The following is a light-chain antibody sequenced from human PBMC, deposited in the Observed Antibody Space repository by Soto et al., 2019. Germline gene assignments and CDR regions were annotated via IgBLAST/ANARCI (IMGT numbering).Light chain of an antibody. CDR1: RNDIGTYNL. CDR3: CSYTDGSSLL. V-gene: IGLV2-23*01. Sequence: QSALTQPASVSESPGQSISISCGGGRNDIGTYNLVSWYQQHPGKAPKLIIYEGNKRPSGDSNRFSGSRSGNTASLTISGLQAEDEADYYCCSYTDGSSLLFGGGTQLTVL. J-gene: IGLJ3*02. CDR2: EGN.